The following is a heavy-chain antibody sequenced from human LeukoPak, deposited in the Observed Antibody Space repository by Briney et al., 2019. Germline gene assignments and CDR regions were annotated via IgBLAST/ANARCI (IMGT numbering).Heavy chain of an antibody. D-gene: IGHD5-12*01. J-gene: IGHJ4*02. CDR2: INSGGTTT. Sequence: GGSLRLSCAASGFTFSNYWMHWVRQAPGKGLVWVSRINSGGTTTSYADSVKGRFTISRDNVKNTLYLQMNSLRAEDTAVYYCASHSGYDIQKRDYWGQGTLVTVSS. V-gene: IGHV3-74*01. CDR3: ASHSGYDIQKRDY. CDR1: GFTFSNYW.